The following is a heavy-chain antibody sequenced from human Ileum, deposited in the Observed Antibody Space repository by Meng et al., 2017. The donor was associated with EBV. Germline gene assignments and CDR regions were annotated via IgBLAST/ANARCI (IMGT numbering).Heavy chain of an antibody. CDR2: FFHVGTG. V-gene: IGHV4-4*02. Sequence: QLHVQRAVQGLVKPSATLSPTCSVSGGSVSSSRWCGWVRQPPTKGPEWIGEFFHVGTGNYNPSLKSRVTISMDTSKNQISLGLTSVTAADTAVYYCAARVGGSYSGFDLWGQGTLVTVSS. D-gene: IGHD1-26*01. CDR1: GGSVSSSRW. J-gene: IGHJ4*02. CDR3: AARVGGSYSGFDL.